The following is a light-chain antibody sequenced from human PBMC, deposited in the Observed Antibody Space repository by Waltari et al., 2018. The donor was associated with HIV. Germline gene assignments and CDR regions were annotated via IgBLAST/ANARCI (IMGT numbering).Light chain of an antibody. CDR1: SGDVGGYNF. Sequence: QSALTQPASVSGSLGQSITISCTGTSGDVGGYNFVSWYQQHPGKAPKLIIYNVNSRPAGVSFRFSVSRSANTASLAISGLHAEDEADYFCCSYTSSGPRYVLFGGGTRLTVL. V-gene: IGLV2-14*03. J-gene: IGLJ2*01. CDR3: CSYTSSGPRYVL. CDR2: NVN.